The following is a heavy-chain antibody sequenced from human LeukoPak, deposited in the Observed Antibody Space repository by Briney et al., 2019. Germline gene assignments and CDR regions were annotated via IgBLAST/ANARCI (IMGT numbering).Heavy chain of an antibody. V-gene: IGHV4-39*07. CDR3: ARGRRIVVLPGRGYFDL. J-gene: IGHJ2*01. CDR1: GGSISSSSYY. CDR2: IYYSGST. Sequence: SETLSLTCTVSGGSISSSSYYWGWIRQPPGKGLEWIGSIYYSGSTYYNPSLKSRVTISVDTSKNQFSLKLYSVTAADTAMYYCARGRRIVVLPGRGYFDLWGRGTLVTVSS. D-gene: IGHD4/OR15-4a*01.